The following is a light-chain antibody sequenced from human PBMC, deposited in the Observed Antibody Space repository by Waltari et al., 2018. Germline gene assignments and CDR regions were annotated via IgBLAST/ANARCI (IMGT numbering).Light chain of an antibody. V-gene: IGLV2-8*01. CDR1: SSDVGGYNY. Sequence: QSALTQPPSASGSPGQSVTISCTRTSSDVGGYNYVSWYQQHPGKAPKLILYEVGQRPSGVPPRFSGSKSGNTASLTVSGLQAEDEADYYCSSFAGTNNFVVFGGGTKLTV. CDR3: SSFAGTNNFVV. CDR2: EVG. J-gene: IGLJ2*01.